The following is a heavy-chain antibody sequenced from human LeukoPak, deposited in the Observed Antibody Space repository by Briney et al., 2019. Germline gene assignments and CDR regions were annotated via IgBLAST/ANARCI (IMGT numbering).Heavy chain of an antibody. Sequence: PGGSLRLSCAASGFTFSSYRMSWVRQAQGNGPASVAKKKQDGSEKYYVDSVKGRFTISRDNANNSLYLQMNSLRAEDTAVYYCSKEKSTVLTPGVDYWGQGTLVTVSS. CDR2: KKQDGSEK. J-gene: IGHJ4*02. CDR1: GFTFSSYR. CDR3: SKEKSTVLTPGVDY. V-gene: IGHV3-7*01. D-gene: IGHD4-23*01.